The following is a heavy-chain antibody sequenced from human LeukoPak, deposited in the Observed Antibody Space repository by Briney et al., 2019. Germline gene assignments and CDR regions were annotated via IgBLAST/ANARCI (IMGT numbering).Heavy chain of an antibody. V-gene: IGHV3-23*01. CDR3: AKESGSYPNRGAFDI. Sequence: PGGSLRLSCAASGFTFDDYGMSWVRQAPGKGLEWVSAISGSGGSTYYADSVKGRFTISRDNPKNTLYLQMNSLRAEDTAVYYCAKESGSYPNRGAFDIWGQGTMVTVSS. D-gene: IGHD1-26*01. CDR1: GFTFDDYG. J-gene: IGHJ3*02. CDR2: ISGSGGST.